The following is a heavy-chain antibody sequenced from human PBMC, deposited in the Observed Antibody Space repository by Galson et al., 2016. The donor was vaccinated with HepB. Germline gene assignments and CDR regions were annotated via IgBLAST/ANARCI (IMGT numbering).Heavy chain of an antibody. Sequence: SLRLSCAASGFSFSAYAMHWVRQAPGKGLEWLAVISYDGSNKYYADSVKGRFTISRENAKNSLYLQMNSLTAGDTAVYYCARESTGRGVDAFDIWGQGTMVIVSS. CDR1: GFSFSAYA. V-gene: IGHV3-30*14. CDR3: ARESTGRGVDAFDI. D-gene: IGHD3-16*01. J-gene: IGHJ3*02. CDR2: ISYDGSNK.